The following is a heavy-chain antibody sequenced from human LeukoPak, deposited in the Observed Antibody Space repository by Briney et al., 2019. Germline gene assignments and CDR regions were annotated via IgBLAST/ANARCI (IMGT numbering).Heavy chain of an antibody. CDR1: GFTLTNFA. V-gene: IGHV3-64*01. CDR3: ARGGSLSAYDS. J-gene: IGHJ4*02. Sequence: PGGSLSLSCPTSGFTLTNFAIHWVRQAPGKGLEYVSAMSSDGGTTYYANSVKGRFTMSRDKSKNAVYLQMGSLRPDDMAVYYCARGGSLSAYDSWGQGTLVTVSS. CDR2: MSSDGGTT. D-gene: IGHD2/OR15-2a*01.